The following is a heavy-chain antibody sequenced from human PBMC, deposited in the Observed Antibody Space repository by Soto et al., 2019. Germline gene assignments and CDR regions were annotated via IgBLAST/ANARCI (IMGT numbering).Heavy chain of an antibody. D-gene: IGHD3-10*01. V-gene: IGHV3-21*01. CDR3: ARDKRPMVRGVYYYGMDV. CDR1: GFTFSSYS. Sequence: GESLKISCAASGFTFSSYSMNWVRQAPGKGLEWVSSISSSSSYIYYADSVKGRFTISRDNAKNSLYLQMNSLRAEDTAVYYCARDKRPMVRGVYYYGMDVWGQGTTVTVSS. J-gene: IGHJ6*02. CDR2: ISSSSSYI.